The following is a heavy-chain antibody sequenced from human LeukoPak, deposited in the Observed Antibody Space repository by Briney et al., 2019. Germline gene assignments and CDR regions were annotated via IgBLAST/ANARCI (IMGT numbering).Heavy chain of an antibody. CDR3: AKDPWTLDGDYGDI. CDR2: ISDGGDST. Sequence: GGSLRLSCVASGFTFSNSAMTWVRQRPGKGLELVSSISDGGDSTYYADSVKGRFTISRDNSKNTLYLQMNSLRVEDTAVYYCAKDPWTLDGDYGDIWGQGTLVTV. J-gene: IGHJ4*02. CDR1: GFTFSNSA. V-gene: IGHV3-23*01. D-gene: IGHD4-17*01.